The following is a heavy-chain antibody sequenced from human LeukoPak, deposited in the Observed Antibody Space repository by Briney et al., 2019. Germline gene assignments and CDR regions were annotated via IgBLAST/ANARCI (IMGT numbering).Heavy chain of an antibody. CDR2: ISYDGSEK. CDR1: VFNFSNYA. Sequence: GGSLRLSCVASVFNFSNYAMHWVRQAPGKGLECVAVISYDGSEKYYAESVKGRFTISRDNSKNTLSLQMNSLKPEDTAVFYCARSGSSGWVYYYYNYMDVWGKGTTVTVSS. CDR3: ARSGSSGWVYYYYNYMDV. D-gene: IGHD6-19*01. V-gene: IGHV3-30*04. J-gene: IGHJ6*03.